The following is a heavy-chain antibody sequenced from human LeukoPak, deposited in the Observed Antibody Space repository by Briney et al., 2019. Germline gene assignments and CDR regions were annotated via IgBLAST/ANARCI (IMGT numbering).Heavy chain of an antibody. V-gene: IGHV3-23*01. Sequence: PGGSLRLSCAASGFTFSSYSMNWVRQAPGKGLEWVSAISGSGGSTYYADSVKGRFTISRDNSKNTLYLQMNSLRAEDTAVYYCAKDQSVAGRDYFDYWGQGTLVTVSS. CDR2: ISGSGGST. D-gene: IGHD6-19*01. CDR1: GFTFSSYS. J-gene: IGHJ4*02. CDR3: AKDQSVAGRDYFDY.